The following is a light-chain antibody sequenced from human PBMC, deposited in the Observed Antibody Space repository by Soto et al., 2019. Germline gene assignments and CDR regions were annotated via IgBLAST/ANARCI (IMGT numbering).Light chain of an antibody. V-gene: IGKV1-5*01. CDR2: DAS. J-gene: IGKJ1*01. Sequence: DIQMTQSPSTLSASIGDRVTITCRASQNINNWIAWYQQKPGKAPKFLIYDASTLESGVPSRFSGSGFGTEFSLTISSLKPDDFGSYYCQPMRTFGQGTKVEMK. CDR3: QPMRT. CDR1: QNINNW.